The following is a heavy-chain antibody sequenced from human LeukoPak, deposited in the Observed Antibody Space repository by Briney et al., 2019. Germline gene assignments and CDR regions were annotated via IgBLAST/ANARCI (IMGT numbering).Heavy chain of an antibody. CDR3: AKSPLSTIFGVVID. V-gene: IGHV3-23*01. CDR2: ISGSGGST. J-gene: IGHJ4*02. D-gene: IGHD3-3*01. CDR1: GVTFSSYA. Sequence: GRSLRLSCAASGVTFSSYAMSWVRQAPGKGLEWVSGISGSGGSTYYADSVKGRFTISRDNSKNTLYLQMNSLRAEDTAVYYCAKSPLSTIFGVVIDWGQGTLVTVSS.